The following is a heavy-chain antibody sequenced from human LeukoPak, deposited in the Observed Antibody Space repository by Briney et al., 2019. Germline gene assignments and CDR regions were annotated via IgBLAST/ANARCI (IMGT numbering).Heavy chain of an antibody. V-gene: IGHV5-51*01. Sequence: GESLKISCKGSGYSFTSYWIGWVRQMPGKGLEWMGIIYPGDSDTRYSPSFQGQVTISADKSISTAYLQWSSLKASDTAMYYCAPHREDSGDIYSYGMDVWGQGTTVTASS. CDR3: APHREDSGDIYSYGMDV. CDR1: GYSFTSYW. D-gene: IGHD4-17*01. CDR2: IYPGDSDT. J-gene: IGHJ6*02.